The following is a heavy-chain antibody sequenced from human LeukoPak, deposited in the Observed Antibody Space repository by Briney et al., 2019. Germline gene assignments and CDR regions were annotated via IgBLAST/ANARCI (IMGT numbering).Heavy chain of an antibody. V-gene: IGHV2-5*02. D-gene: IGHD1-26*01. CDR1: GFSLSNSGVC. J-gene: IGHJ1*01. CDR3: AHSTASGRWAFQH. CDR2: IYWAYDK. Sequence: KESGPTLVNPTQTLTLTCTFSGFSLSNSGVCVGWIRQPPGKALEWLAHIYWAYDKRYSPSLKSRLTITQDTSQNQVVLTMTNIDPVDTATYYCAHSTASGRWAFQHWGQGTLVTVYS.